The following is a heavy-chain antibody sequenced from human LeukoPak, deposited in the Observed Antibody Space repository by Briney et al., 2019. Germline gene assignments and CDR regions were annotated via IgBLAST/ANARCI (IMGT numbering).Heavy chain of an antibody. CDR2: ISGSGGST. D-gene: IGHD6-13*01. J-gene: IGHJ4*02. CDR1: GFTFSSYA. Sequence: GGSLRLSCAASGFTFSSYAMSWVRQAPGKGLEWVSAISGSGGSTYYADSVKGRFTISRDNSKNTLYLPMNSLRAEDTAVYYCAKEPPGYSSSWYNPFDYWGQGTRVTVSS. CDR3: AKEPPGYSSSWYNPFDY. V-gene: IGHV3-23*01.